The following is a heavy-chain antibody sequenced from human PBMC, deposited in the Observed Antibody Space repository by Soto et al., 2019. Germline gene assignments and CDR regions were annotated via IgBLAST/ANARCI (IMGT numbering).Heavy chain of an antibody. CDR1: GFTSSNYA. J-gene: IGHJ6*02. D-gene: IGHD1-26*01. CDR2: ISDSGGST. V-gene: IGHV3-23*01. Sequence: EVQLLESGGGLVQPGGSLRLSCAASGFTSSNYAMSWVRQAPGKGLEWVSAISDSGGSTYYADSVKGRFTISRDNSXTTLYLQMNSLRAEDTAVYYCAKGSGREYYYYGMDVWGQGTTVTVSS. CDR3: AKGSGREYYYYGMDV.